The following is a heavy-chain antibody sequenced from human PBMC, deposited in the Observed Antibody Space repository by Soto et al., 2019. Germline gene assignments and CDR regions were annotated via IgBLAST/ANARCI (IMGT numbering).Heavy chain of an antibody. D-gene: IGHD2-21*02. Sequence: PGGSLRLSCAASGFTFSSYWLHWVRQAPGMGLEWVSAISGSGGSTYYADSVKGRFTISRDNSKNTLYLQMNSLRAEDTAVYYCAKSPGVTTIPPPFPFDYWGQGTLVTVSS. V-gene: IGHV3-23*01. J-gene: IGHJ4*02. CDR2: ISGSGGST. CDR3: AKSPGVTTIPPPFPFDY. CDR1: GFTFSSYW.